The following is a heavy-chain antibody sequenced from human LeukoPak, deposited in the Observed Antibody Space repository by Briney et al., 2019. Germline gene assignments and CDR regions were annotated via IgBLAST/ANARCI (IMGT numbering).Heavy chain of an antibody. CDR1: GYSISSGYY. D-gene: IGHD3-22*01. Sequence: SETLSLTCTVSGYSISSGYYWGWIRQPPGKGLEWIGSIYHSGSTYYNPSLKSRVTISVDTSKNQFSLKLSSVTAADTAVYYCARETLLVVITNTPYFDYWGQGTLVTVSS. V-gene: IGHV4-38-2*02. CDR3: ARETLLVVITNTPYFDY. J-gene: IGHJ4*02. CDR2: IYHSGST.